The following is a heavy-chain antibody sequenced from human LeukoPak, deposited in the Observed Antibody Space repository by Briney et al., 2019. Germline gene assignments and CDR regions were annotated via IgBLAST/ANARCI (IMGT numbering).Heavy chain of an antibody. CDR1: GGSISMYY. CDR2: IYYSGST. Sequence: SETLSLTCTVSGGSISMYYWSWIRQPPGKGLEWIGYIYYSGSTNYNPSLKSRVTISVDTSKNQFSLKLSSVTAADTAVYYCAGGYQLLFSSGYGMDVWGQGTTVTVSS. V-gene: IGHV4-59*01. J-gene: IGHJ6*02. CDR3: AGGYQLLFSSGYGMDV. D-gene: IGHD2-2*01.